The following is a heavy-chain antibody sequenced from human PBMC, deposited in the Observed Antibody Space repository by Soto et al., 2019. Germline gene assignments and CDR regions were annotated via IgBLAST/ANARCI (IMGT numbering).Heavy chain of an antibody. V-gene: IGHV3-21*01. J-gene: IGHJ4*02. CDR1: GFTFSSYS. CDR3: AKDQGNYDSSGYSPFDY. CDR2: ISSSSSYI. Sequence: EVQLVESGGGLVKPGGSLRLSCAASGFTFSSYSMNWVRQAPGKGLEWVSSISSSSSYIYYADSVKGRFTISRDNAKNSLYLQMNSLRAEDTAVYYCAKDQGNYDSSGYSPFDYWGQGTLVTVSS. D-gene: IGHD3-22*01.